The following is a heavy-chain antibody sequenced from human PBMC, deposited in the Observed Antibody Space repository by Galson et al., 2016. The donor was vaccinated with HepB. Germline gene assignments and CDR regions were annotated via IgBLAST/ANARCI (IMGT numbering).Heavy chain of an antibody. V-gene: IGHV3-21*01. CDR1: GFTFSTYT. J-gene: IGHJ3*02. CDR3: ARARIAALGTGAFDM. D-gene: IGHD6-13*01. CDR2: MKNSNSDV. Sequence: SLRLSCAASGFTFSTYTLHWVRQAPGKGLEWVSSMKNSNSDVYYEDSVKGRFTISRDNAENSLYLQMDSLTAEDTAMYYCARARIAALGTGAFDMWGQGTMVTVSS.